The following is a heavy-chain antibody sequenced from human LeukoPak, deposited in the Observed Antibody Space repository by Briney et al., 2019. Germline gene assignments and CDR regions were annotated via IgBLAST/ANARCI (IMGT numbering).Heavy chain of an antibody. CDR2: IYYSGST. J-gene: IGHJ3*02. CDR3: ASGYYDSTEGAFDI. V-gene: IGHV4-34*01. Sequence: PSETLSLTCAVYGGSFSGYYWGWIRQPPGKGLEWIGSIYYSGSTYYNPSLKSRVTISVDTSKNQFSLKLSSVTAADTAVYYCASGYYDSTEGAFDIWGQGTMVTVSS. CDR1: GGSFSGYY. D-gene: IGHD3-22*01.